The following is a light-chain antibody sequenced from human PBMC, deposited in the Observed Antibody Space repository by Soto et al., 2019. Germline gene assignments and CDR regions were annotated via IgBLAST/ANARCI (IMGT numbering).Light chain of an antibody. J-gene: IGKJ4*01. CDR2: DAS. Sequence: EILLTQSPATLSLSPGERATLSCRASQSVSTYLAWYQQNPGQAPRLLIYDASNRATGIPARFSGSGSGTDFTLTISSLEPEDFAVYYCQQRRNWPLLTFGGGTRVEIK. CDR3: QQRRNWPLLT. V-gene: IGKV3-11*01. CDR1: QSVSTY.